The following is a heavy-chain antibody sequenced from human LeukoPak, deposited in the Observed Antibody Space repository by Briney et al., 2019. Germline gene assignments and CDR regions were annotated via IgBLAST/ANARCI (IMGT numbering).Heavy chain of an antibody. V-gene: IGHV4-34*01. CDR1: GGSFSDYY. CDR2: INHSGTS. J-gene: IGHJ4*02. CDR3: ARAGFALAPHRGTPFDS. D-gene: IGHD6-6*01. Sequence: SETLSLTCGVYGGSFSDYYWSWIRQPPGKGLEWIGEINHSGTSNYNPSLKSRVTISIDTSKNQFSLRLTSVTAADTAVYYCARAGFALAPHRGTPFDSWGQGTLVTVSS.